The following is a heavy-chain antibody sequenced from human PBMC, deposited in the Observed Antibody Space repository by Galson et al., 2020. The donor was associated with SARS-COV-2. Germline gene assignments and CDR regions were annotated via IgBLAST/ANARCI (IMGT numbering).Heavy chain of an antibody. V-gene: IGHV3-74*01. CDR1: GFTFSSYW. Sequence: QAGRSLRLSCAASGFTFSSYWTHWDRQAPGKGLGWVSRINTDGSNIIYTDSGKGRSTISRDNPKNTLYLQMNSLTAEDTAIYYCARETSGSGSHYHFATWGQGTLVTVSS. CDR2: INTDGSNI. CDR3: ARETSGSGSHYHFAT. J-gene: IGHJ4*02. D-gene: IGHD3-10*01.